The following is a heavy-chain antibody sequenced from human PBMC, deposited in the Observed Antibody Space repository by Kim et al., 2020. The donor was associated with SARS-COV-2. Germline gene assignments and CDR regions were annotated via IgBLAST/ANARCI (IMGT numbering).Heavy chain of an antibody. CDR3: AKGEVITFGGVIVGFDY. V-gene: IGHV3-30*18. CDR1: GFTFSSYG. J-gene: IGHJ4*02. D-gene: IGHD3-16*02. Sequence: GGSLRLSCAASGFTFSSYGMHWVRQAPGKGLEWVAVLSYDGNYEYYAASVKGRFSVSRDNSKNTLYLQMNSLRVEDTAVYYCAKGEVITFGGVIVGFDYWGQGTLVTVSS. CDR2: LSYDGNYE.